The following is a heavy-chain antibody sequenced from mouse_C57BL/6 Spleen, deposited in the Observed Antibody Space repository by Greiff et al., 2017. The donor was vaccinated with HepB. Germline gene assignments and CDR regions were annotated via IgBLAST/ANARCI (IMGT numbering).Heavy chain of an antibody. Sequence: EVQLQQSGPELVKPGASVKIPCKASGYTFTDYNMDWVKQSHGKSLEWIGDINPNNGGTIYNQKFKGKATLTVDKSSSTAYMELRSLTSEDTAVYYCARRIHYYGSSYYAMDYWGQGTSVTVSS. J-gene: IGHJ4*01. D-gene: IGHD1-1*01. CDR1: GYTFTDYN. CDR3: ARRIHYYGSSYYAMDY. CDR2: INPNNGGT. V-gene: IGHV1-18*01.